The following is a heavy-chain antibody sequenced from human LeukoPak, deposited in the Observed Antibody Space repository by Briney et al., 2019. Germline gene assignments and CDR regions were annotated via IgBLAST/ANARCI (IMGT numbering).Heavy chain of an antibody. V-gene: IGHV5-51*01. Sequence: GESLKISCQGSGYTFTSYWIGWVRQMPGKGLEWMGVIYPADSETRYSPSFQGQVTISADKSISTAYLQWSSLKASDTAMYYCARRRGTDFDYWGQGTLVTVSS. CDR2: IYPADSET. D-gene: IGHD1-26*01. CDR1: GYTFTSYW. CDR3: ARRRGTDFDY. J-gene: IGHJ4*02.